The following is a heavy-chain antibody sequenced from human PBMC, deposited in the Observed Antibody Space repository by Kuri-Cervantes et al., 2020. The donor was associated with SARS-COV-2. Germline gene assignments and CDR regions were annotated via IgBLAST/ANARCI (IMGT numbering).Heavy chain of an antibody. J-gene: IGHJ4*02. CDR1: GGSFSGYY. CDR2: INHSGGT. D-gene: IGHD3-3*01. V-gene: IGHV4-34*01. Sequence: SETLSLTCAAYGGSFSGYYWSWIRQPPGKGLEWIGEINHSGGTNYNPSPKSRVTISVDTSKNPFSLKLSSVTAADTAVYYCARVRSIYYDFWSGYYFDYWGQGTLVTVSS. CDR3: ARVRSIYYDFWSGYYFDY.